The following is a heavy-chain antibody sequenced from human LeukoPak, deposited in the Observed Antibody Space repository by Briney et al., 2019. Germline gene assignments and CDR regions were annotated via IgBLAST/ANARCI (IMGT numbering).Heavy chain of an antibody. J-gene: IGHJ4*02. Sequence: SETLSLTCTVSGGFISSSSYYWGWIRQPPGKGLEWIGSIYYSGSTYYNTSLKSRVTISRDMSKNQFSLKLSSVTAADTAVYYCARAVVGATLFDYWGQGTLVTVSS. CDR3: ARAVVGATLFDY. D-gene: IGHD1-26*01. CDR1: GGFISSSSYY. CDR2: IYYSGST. V-gene: IGHV4-39*07.